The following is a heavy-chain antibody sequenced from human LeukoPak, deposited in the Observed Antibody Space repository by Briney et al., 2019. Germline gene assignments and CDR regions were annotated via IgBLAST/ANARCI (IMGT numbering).Heavy chain of an antibody. CDR3: AREEYQLLYYYYGMDV. Sequence: PSQTLSLTCAVSGGSISSGSYYWGWIRQPPGKGLEWIGSIYYSGSTYYNPSLKSRVTISVDTSKNQFSLKLSSVTAADTAVYYCAREEYQLLYYYYGMDVWGQGTTVTVSS. V-gene: IGHV4-39*02. CDR2: IYYSGST. D-gene: IGHD2-2*01. J-gene: IGHJ6*02. CDR1: GGSISSGSYY.